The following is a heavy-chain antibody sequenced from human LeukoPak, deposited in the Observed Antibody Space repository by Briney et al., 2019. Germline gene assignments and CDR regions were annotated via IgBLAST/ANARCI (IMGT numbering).Heavy chain of an antibody. V-gene: IGHV4-34*01. J-gene: IGHJ4*02. Sequence: PSETLSLTCAVYGGSLSGYYWSWIRQPPGKGLEWIGEINHSGSTNYNPSLKSRVTISVDTSKNQFSLKLSSVTAADTAVYYCARLWSSGWYGDYWGQGTLVTVSS. CDR3: ARLWSSGWYGDY. D-gene: IGHD6-19*01. CDR1: GGSLSGYY. CDR2: INHSGST.